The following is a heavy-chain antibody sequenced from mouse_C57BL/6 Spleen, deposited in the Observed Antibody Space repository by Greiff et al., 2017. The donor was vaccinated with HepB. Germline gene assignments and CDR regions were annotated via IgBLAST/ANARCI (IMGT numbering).Heavy chain of an antibody. CDR1: GYSFTGYY. V-gene: IGHV1-42*01. CDR3: AINGNYIYYAMDY. D-gene: IGHD2-1*01. CDR2: INPSTGGT. Sequence: VQLQHSGPELVKPGASVKISCKASGYSFTGYYMNWVKQSPEKSLEWIGEINPSTGGTTYNQKFKAKATLTVDKSSSTAYMQLKSLTSEDSAVYYCAINGNYIYYAMDYWGQGTSVTVSS. J-gene: IGHJ4*01.